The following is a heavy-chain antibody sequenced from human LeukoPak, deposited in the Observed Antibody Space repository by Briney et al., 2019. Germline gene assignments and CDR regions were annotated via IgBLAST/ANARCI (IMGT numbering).Heavy chain of an antibody. Sequence: HPGRSLRLSCAASGFTFSSYGMHWVRQAPGKGLEWVAANWYDGSNKYYADSVKGRFTISRDNSKNTLYLQMNSLRAEDTAVYYCAREHDFWSGYWEFDYWGQGTLVTVSS. J-gene: IGHJ4*02. D-gene: IGHD3-3*01. V-gene: IGHV3-33*01. CDR1: GFTFSSYG. CDR2: NWYDGSNK. CDR3: AREHDFWSGYWEFDY.